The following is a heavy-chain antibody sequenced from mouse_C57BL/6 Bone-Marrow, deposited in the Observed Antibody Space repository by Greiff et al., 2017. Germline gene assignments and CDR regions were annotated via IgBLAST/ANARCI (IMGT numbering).Heavy chain of an antibody. Sequence: EVKVEESGGGLVKPGGSLKLSCAASGFTFSSYTMSWVRQTPEKRLEWVATISGGGGNTYYPDSVKGRFTISRDNAKTTLYLQMSSLRSEDTALYYCARRRSRGYYAMDYWGQGTSVTVSS. CDR3: ARRRSRGYYAMDY. CDR1: GFTFSSYT. J-gene: IGHJ4*01. D-gene: IGHD1-1*01. CDR2: ISGGGGNT. V-gene: IGHV5-9*01.